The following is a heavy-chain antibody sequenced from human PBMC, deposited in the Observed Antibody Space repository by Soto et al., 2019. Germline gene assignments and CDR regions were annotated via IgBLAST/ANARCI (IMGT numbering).Heavy chain of an antibody. CDR3: ARDQSPGYSSSWPSWDFDY. V-gene: IGHV3-48*03. D-gene: IGHD6-13*01. CDR1: GFTFSSYE. J-gene: IGHJ4*02. Sequence: GGSLRLSCAASGFTFSSYEMNWVRQAPGKGLEWVSYISSSGSTIYYADSVKGRFTISRDNAKNSLYLQMNSLRAEDTAVYYCARDQSPGYSSSWPSWDFDYWGQGTLVTVSS. CDR2: ISSSGSTI.